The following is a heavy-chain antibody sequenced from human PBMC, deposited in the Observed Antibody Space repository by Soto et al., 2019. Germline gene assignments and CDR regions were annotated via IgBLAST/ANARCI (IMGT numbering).Heavy chain of an antibody. CDR1: GFTFSTSE. CDR2: ISSSGSSI. V-gene: IGHV3-48*03. CDR3: ARQKGGYDLRSVDW. Sequence: GGSLRLSCAAPGFTFSTSEMNWVRQAPGKGLEWVSYISSSGSSIYYADSVKGRFTISRDNAKNSLYLQMSSLRAEDTAVYYCARQKGGYDLRSVDWWGQGTQVTVSS. J-gene: IGHJ4*02. D-gene: IGHD5-12*01.